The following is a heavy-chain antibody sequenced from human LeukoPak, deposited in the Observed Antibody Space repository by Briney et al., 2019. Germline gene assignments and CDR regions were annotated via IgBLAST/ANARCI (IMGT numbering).Heavy chain of an antibody. CDR3: ASPMVRGPTS. CDR2: IKQDRSEK. V-gene: IGHV3-7*01. D-gene: IGHD3-10*01. J-gene: IGHJ4*02. Sequence: GGSLRLSCAASGFTFSNYWMSWVRQAPGKGLEWVANIKQDRSEKYYVDSVKGRFTISRDNAKNSLYLQMNSLRAEDTAVYYCASPMVRGPTSWGQGTLVTVSS. CDR1: GFTFSNYW.